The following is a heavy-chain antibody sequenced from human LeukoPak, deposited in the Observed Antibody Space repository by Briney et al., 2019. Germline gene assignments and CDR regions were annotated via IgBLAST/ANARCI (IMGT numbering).Heavy chain of an antibody. CDR3: ARGLSGGDERGYYYYGMDV. CDR1: GITLSNYG. D-gene: IGHD3-16*01. Sequence: PGGSLRLSCAVSGITLSNYGMSWVRQAPGKGLEWVAGISGSGGSTNFADSVKGRFTISRDNAKNSLYLQMNSLRAEDTAVYYCARGLSGGDERGYYYYGMDVWGQGTTVTVSS. V-gene: IGHV3-23*01. CDR2: ISGSGGST. J-gene: IGHJ6*02.